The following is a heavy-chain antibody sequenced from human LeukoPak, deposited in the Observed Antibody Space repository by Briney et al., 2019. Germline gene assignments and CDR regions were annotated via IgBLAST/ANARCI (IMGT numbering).Heavy chain of an antibody. Sequence: SETLSLTCTVSGGSISGYYWSWIRQPPGKGLEWIGYIYYSGSTNYNPSLKSRVTISVDTSKNQFSLKLSSVTAADTAVYYCARHNRITMIVVDPYYFDYWGQGTLVTVSS. J-gene: IGHJ4*02. CDR2: IYYSGST. V-gene: IGHV4-59*08. CDR3: ARHNRITMIVVDPYYFDY. CDR1: GGSISGYY. D-gene: IGHD3-22*01.